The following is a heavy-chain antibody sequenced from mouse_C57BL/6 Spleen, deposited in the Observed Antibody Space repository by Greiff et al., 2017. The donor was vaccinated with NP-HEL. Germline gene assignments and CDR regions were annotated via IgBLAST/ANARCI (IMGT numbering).Heavy chain of an antibody. V-gene: IGHV14-2*01. CDR2: IDPEDGET. D-gene: IGHD1-1*01. CDR1: GFNIKDYY. Sequence: VHVKQSGAELVKPGASVKLSCTASGFNIKDYYMHWVKQRTEQGLEWIGRIDPEDGETKYAPKFQGKATITADTSSNTAYLQLSSLTSEDTAVYYCARDYYGRHWYFDVWGTGTTVTVSS. CDR3: ARDYYGRHWYFDV. J-gene: IGHJ1*03.